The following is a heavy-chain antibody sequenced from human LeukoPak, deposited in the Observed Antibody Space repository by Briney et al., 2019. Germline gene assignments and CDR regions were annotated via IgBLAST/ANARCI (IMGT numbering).Heavy chain of an antibody. CDR2: IYYSGNT. Sequence: SETLSFTCTVSGDSIGSICSRSYYWDWIRQSPGKVREWMGSIYYSGNTDYSPSLNIRVTISVDMSTNQFSLTLRSVTATESAVYFCVRHPAPRRDRPLGYHFDSSGYYYFDYWGQGTLVTVSS. D-gene: IGHD3-22*01. V-gene: IGHV4-39*01. CDR1: GDSIGSICSRSYY. CDR3: VRHPAPRRDRPLGYHFDSSGYYYFDY. J-gene: IGHJ4*02.